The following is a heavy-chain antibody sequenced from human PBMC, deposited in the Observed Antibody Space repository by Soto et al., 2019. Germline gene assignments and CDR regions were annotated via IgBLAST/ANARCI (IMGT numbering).Heavy chain of an antibody. J-gene: IGHJ4*02. Sequence: GGSLRLSCAASGFSFSGYSMNWVRQALGKGLEWVSFIDLSGTTTYYRDSVKGRFTIFKDKSMNTVYLQMNSLTVEDAAVYYCTKDRVPDGIYSFDYRCQGALVTVSS. CDR1: GFSFSGYS. CDR2: IDLSGTTT. CDR3: TKDRVPDGIYSFDY. V-gene: IGHV3-23*03. D-gene: IGHD2-15*01.